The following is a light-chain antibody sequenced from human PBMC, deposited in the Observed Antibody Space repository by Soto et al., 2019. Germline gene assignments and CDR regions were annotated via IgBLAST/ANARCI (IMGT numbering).Light chain of an antibody. J-gene: IGLJ2*01. CDR2: EVS. V-gene: IGLV2-14*01. CDR3: SSYTSSSTLAVV. CDR1: SSDVGGYNY. Sequence: QSALTQPASVSGSPVQSITISCTGTSSDVGGYNYVSWYQQHPGKAPKLMIYEVSTRPSGVSNRFSGSKSGNTASLTISGLQAEDEADYYCSSYTSSSTLAVVFGGGTKVTVL.